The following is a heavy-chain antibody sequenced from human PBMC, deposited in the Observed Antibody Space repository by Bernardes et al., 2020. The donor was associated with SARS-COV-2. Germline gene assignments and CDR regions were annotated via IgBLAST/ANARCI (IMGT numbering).Heavy chain of an antibody. J-gene: IGHJ4*02. Sequence: ASLKVSCKASGYTFTAYYMSWVRQAPGQGLEWMGWINPNSGGTNYAQKFQGRVTMTCDTSISTAYMDLSRLRSDDTAVYYCARVGSGTYPPDFDYWGQGTLVTVSS. V-gene: IGHV1-2*02. D-gene: IGHD3-3*01. CDR1: GYTFTAYY. CDR2: INPNSGGT. CDR3: ARVGSGTYPPDFDY.